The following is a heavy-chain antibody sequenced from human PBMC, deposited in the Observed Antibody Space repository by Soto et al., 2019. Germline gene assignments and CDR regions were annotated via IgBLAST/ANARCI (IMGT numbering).Heavy chain of an antibody. CDR2: IVPIFSTT. CDR3: AREADAHGTFREDAFDI. J-gene: IGHJ3*02. Sequence: SVKVSCKVSGDTFSNYAINWVRQAPGQGLEWMGAIVPIFSTTNYAQKFQGRVTITADESTITAYMELSSLRSDDTATYYCAREADAHGTFREDAFDIWGQGNMVNVS. CDR1: GDTFSNYA. V-gene: IGHV1-69*13. D-gene: IGHD6-13*01.